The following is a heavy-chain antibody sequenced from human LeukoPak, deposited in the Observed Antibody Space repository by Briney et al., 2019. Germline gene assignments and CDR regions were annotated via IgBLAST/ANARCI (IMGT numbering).Heavy chain of an antibody. CDR1: GFTFSNAW. CDR3: TTETGSGWDSRVY. Sequence: PGGSLRLSCAASGFTFSNAWMSWVRQAPGKGLEWVGRIKSKTDGGTTDYAAPVKGRFTISRDDSKNTLYLQMNSLKTEDTAVYYCTTETGSGWDSRVYWGQGTLVTVSS. CDR2: IKSKTDGGTT. D-gene: IGHD6-19*01. V-gene: IGHV3-15*01. J-gene: IGHJ4*02.